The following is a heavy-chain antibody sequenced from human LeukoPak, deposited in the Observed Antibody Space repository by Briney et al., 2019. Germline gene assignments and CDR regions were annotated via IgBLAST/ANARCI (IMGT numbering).Heavy chain of an antibody. V-gene: IGHV3-30*18. J-gene: IGHJ4*02. CDR2: FSYDGSDK. D-gene: IGHD3-22*01. CDR3: AKTSREFRDSSGGYDY. Sequence: GGSLRLSCEASGFTFSNYDMHWVRQAPGRGLEWVAIFSYDGSDKYYADSVKGRFTISRDNSKSTLYLQMNSLRSEDTAVYYCAKTSREFRDSSGGYDYWGQRILVTVSS. CDR1: GFTFSNYD.